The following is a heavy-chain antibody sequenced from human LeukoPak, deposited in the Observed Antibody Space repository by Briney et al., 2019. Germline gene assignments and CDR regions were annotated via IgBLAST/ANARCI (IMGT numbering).Heavy chain of an antibody. CDR3: ARVVDYLSAFDI. CDR2: ISYDGSNK. CDR1: GFTFSSYA. Sequence: GGSLRLSCAASGFTFSSYAMHWVRQAPGKGLEWVAVISYDGSNKYYADSVKGRFTISRDNSKNTLYLQMNSLRAEDTAVYYCARVVDYLSAFDIWGQGTMVTVSS. V-gene: IGHV3-30*14. D-gene: IGHD2-15*01. J-gene: IGHJ3*02.